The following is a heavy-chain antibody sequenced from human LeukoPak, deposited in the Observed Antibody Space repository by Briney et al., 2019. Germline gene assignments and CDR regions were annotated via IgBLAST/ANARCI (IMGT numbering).Heavy chain of an antibody. Sequence: SETLSLTCTVSGGSISSGSYYWSWIRQPAGKGLEWIGRIYTSGSTDYNPSLKSRVTISVDTSKNQFSLKLSSVTAADAAVYYCAGEWGSAGFWGQGTLVTVSS. D-gene: IGHD7-27*01. CDR2: IYTSGST. J-gene: IGHJ4*02. V-gene: IGHV4-61*02. CDR3: AGEWGSAGF. CDR1: GGSISSGSYY.